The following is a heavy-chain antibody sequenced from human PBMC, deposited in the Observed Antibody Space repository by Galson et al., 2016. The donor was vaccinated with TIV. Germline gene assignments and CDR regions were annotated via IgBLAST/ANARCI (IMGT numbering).Heavy chain of an antibody. D-gene: IGHD3-10*01. J-gene: IGHJ4*02. Sequence: SLRLSCAASAFTFSSFWMSWVRQAPGKGLEWVANIKQDGSEKYYVDSVKGRFTMYRDNARNSVYLQMNSLRAEDTAVYYCARDRIGGLDYWGQGTLVTVSS. CDR3: ARDRIGGLDY. V-gene: IGHV3-7*03. CDR2: IKQDGSEK. CDR1: AFTFSSFW.